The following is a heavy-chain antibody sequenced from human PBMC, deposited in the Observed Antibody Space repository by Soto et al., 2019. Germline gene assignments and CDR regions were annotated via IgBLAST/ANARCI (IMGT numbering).Heavy chain of an antibody. V-gene: IGHV3-66*01. J-gene: IGHJ5*02. CDR1: GFTVSSNY. CDR2: IYSGGST. Sequence: GSLRLSCAASGFTVSSNYMSWVRQAPGKGLEWVSVIYSGGSTYYADSVKGRFTISRDNSKNTLYLQMNSLRAEDTAVYYCAREGLRTYYDFWSGYYPTQGIDPWGQGT. CDR3: AREGLRTYYDFWSGYYPTQGIDP. D-gene: IGHD3-3*01.